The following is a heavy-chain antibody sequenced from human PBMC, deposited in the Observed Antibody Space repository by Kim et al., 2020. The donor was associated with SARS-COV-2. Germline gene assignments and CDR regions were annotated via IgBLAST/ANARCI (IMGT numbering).Heavy chain of an antibody. J-gene: IGHJ5*02. CDR2: INHSGST. Sequence: SETLSLTCAVYGGSFSGYYWSWIRQPPGKGLEWIGEINHSGSTNYNPSLKSRVTISVDTSKNQFSLKLSSVTAADTAVYYCASRSAAGAWGQGTLVTVSS. V-gene: IGHV4-34*01. D-gene: IGHD6-13*01. CDR3: ASRSAAGA. CDR1: GGSFSGYY.